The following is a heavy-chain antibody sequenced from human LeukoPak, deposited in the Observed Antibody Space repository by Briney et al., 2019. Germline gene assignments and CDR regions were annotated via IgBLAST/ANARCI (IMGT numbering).Heavy chain of an antibody. CDR1: GGAISRGGSY. J-gene: IGHJ5*02. Sequence: PSETLSLTCTVSGGAISRGGSYWNWIRQHPGKGLEWIGYIYYSGSTYYNPSLKSRVIISVETSKNQFSVNLSSVTAADTAVYYCATSPDIVGAPVPIAPGWFDPWGQGTLVTVSS. CDR2: IYYSGST. CDR3: ATSPDIVGAPVPIAPGWFDP. D-gene: IGHD1-26*01. V-gene: IGHV4-31*03.